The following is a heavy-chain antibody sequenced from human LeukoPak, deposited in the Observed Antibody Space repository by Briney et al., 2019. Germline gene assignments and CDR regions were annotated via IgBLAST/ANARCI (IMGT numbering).Heavy chain of an antibody. Sequence: PSETLSLTCTVSGGSISSSSYYWGWIRQPPGKGLEWIGYIYYSGSTYYNPSLKSRVTISVDTSKNQFSLKLSSVTAADTAVYYCASLVWGIAAAFDYWGQGTLVTVSS. CDR1: GGSISSSSYY. V-gene: IGHV4-39*07. D-gene: IGHD6-13*01. CDR2: IYYSGST. J-gene: IGHJ4*02. CDR3: ASLVWGIAAAFDY.